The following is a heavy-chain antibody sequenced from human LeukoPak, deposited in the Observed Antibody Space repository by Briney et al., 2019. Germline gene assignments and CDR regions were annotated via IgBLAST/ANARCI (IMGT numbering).Heavy chain of an antibody. V-gene: IGHV3-30-3*02. Sequence: GGSLRLSCAASGFSFSSYAMHWVRQAPGKGLEWVAAIPNDGTKTYYADSVKGRFTISRDNSKNTLYLQMNSLRAEDTAVYYCANERGYNFGYSFGYWGQGTLVTVSS. CDR3: ANERGYNFGYSFGY. D-gene: IGHD5-18*01. CDR2: IPNDGTKT. J-gene: IGHJ4*02. CDR1: GFSFSSYA.